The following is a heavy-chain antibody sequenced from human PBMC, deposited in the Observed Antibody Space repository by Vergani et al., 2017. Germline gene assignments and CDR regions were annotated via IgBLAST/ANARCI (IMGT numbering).Heavy chain of an antibody. D-gene: IGHD4-17*01. CDR3: ARIVYGDYSYYFDY. CDR1: GFSLTSARVG. Sequence: QVTLKESGPVLVKPTETLTLTCSVSGFSLTSARVGVSWIRQPPGKALEWLAHILSNGEKSYSTSLRTRLRISKDASKSQVVLTITRVDPVDTGTYYCARIVYGDYSYYFDYWGQGTLVTVSS. J-gene: IGHJ4*02. CDR2: ILSNGEK. V-gene: IGHV2-26*01.